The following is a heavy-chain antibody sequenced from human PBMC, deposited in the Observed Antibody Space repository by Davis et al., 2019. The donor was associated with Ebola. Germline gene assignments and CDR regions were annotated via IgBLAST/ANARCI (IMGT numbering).Heavy chain of an antibody. D-gene: IGHD4-17*01. CDR1: GFTFSSYG. J-gene: IGHJ5*02. CDR2: ISYEGGSK. V-gene: IGHV3-30*12. Sequence: GESLKISCAASGFTFSSYGMHWVRQAPGKGLEWVAVISYEGGSKDYADSVKGRFTISRDNSKNTLYLQMNSLRAEDTAVYYCARPTLDGDRYGGGLVPWGQGTLVTVSS. CDR3: ARPTLDGDRYGGGLVP.